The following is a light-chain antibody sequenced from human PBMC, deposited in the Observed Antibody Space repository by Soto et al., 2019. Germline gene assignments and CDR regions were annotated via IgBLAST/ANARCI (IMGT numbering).Light chain of an antibody. CDR1: QNIERW. J-gene: IGKJ1*01. CDR3: QQFKSATWT. Sequence: DIQLTQSPCTLAASVGDRVTIACRASQNIERWLAWYQQKPGKAPKLLLYDVSSLESGVPSRFSGSGSGTEFTLTINGLQPDDFATYFCQQFKSATWTFGQGTKVDI. V-gene: IGKV1-5*01. CDR2: DVS.